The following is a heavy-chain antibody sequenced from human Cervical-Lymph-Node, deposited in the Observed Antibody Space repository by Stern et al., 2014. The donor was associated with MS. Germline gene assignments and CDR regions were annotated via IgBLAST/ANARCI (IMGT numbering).Heavy chain of an antibody. Sequence: QVQLQESGPGLVKPSETLSLTCTVSGYSISSGYYWSWIRQPPGKGLEWIGEINHSGSTNYNPSLKSRVTISVDTSKNQFSLKLSSVTAADTAVYYCARWYSSGWSLWGQGTLVTVSS. D-gene: IGHD6-19*01. J-gene: IGHJ1*01. V-gene: IGHV4-38-2*02. CDR1: GYSISSGYY. CDR3: ARWYSSGWSL. CDR2: INHSGST.